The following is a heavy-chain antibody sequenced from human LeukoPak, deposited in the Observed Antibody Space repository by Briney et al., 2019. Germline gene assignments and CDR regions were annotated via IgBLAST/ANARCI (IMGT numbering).Heavy chain of an antibody. CDR1: GYTFTSYG. D-gene: IGHD5-12*01. V-gene: IGHV1-18*04. J-gene: IGHJ6*04. CDR3: ARDPRIVATADYYYYYGMDV. CDR2: ISAYNGNT. Sequence: SVKVSCKASGYTFTSYGISWVRQAPGQGLEWMGWISAYNGNTNYAQKLQGRVTMTTDTSTSTAYMELRSLRSDDTAVYYCARDPRIVATADYYYYYGMDVWGKGTTVTVSS.